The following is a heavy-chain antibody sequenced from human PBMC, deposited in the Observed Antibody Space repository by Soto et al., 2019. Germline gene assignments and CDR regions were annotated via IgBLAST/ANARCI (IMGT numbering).Heavy chain of an antibody. V-gene: IGHV4-31*03. D-gene: IGHD2-21*02. J-gene: IGHJ6*02. CDR3: ARGLAYCGGDCYSTCGMDV. CDR1: GGSITSGGYY. CDR2: TYYSGST. Sequence: QVQLQESGLGLVKPSQTLSLTCTVSGGSITSGGYYWSWIRQHTGKGLEWIGYTYYSGSTYYNPYLKSRVTISIDTSKNQFSLILSSVTAAGTAVYYCARGLAYCGGDCYSTCGMDVWGQGTTVTVSS.